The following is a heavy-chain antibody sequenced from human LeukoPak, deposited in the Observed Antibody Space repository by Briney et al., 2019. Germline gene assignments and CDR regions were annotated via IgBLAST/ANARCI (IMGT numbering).Heavy chain of an antibody. CDR1: GYSISSGYY. CDR3: ARQAAYGGRVY. D-gene: IGHD4-23*01. J-gene: IGHJ4*02. V-gene: IGHV4-38-2*01. CDR2: IYYDGST. Sequence: SDTLSLTCAVSGYSISSGYYWGWIRQPPGKGLESIGSIYYDGSTYYNPSLNSRVTISIDTSNNQFSLNLSSVSAADTAVYYCARQAAYGGRVYWGQGTLVIVSS.